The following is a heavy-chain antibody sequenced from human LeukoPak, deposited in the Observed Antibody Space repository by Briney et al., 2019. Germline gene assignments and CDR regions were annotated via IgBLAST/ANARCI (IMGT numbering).Heavy chain of an antibody. CDR2: IYYSGST. V-gene: IGHV4-39*07. J-gene: IGHJ4*02. CDR3: ARWVWFEELLAYYFDY. Sequence: KPSETLSLTCTVSGGSISSSNYYWGWIRQPPGKGLEWIGSIYYSGSTYYNPSLKSRVTISVDTSKNQFSLKLSSVTAADTAVYYCARWVWFEELLAYYFDYWGQGTLVTVSS. CDR1: GGSISSSNYY. D-gene: IGHD3-10*01.